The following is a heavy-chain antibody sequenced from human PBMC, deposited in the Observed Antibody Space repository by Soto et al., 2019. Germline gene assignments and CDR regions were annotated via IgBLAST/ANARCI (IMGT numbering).Heavy chain of an antibody. V-gene: IGHV3-33*01. Sequence: QVQLVESGGGVVQPGRSLRLSCAASGFTFSSYGMHRVRQAPGKGLEWVAVIWYDGSNKYYADSVRGRFTISSDNSKNTLYVRMNSLRAEDTAVYYCARERGSYGPAAFDIWGQGTMVAVSS. CDR2: IWYDGSNK. CDR3: ARERGSYGPAAFDI. D-gene: IGHD3-16*01. J-gene: IGHJ3*02. CDR1: GFTFSSYG.